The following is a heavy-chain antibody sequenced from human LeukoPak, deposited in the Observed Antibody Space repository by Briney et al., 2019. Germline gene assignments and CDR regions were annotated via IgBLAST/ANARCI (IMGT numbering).Heavy chain of an antibody. J-gene: IGHJ4*02. CDR2: IKSKTDGGTT. CDR1: GFTFSNAW. D-gene: IGHD6-13*01. V-gene: IGHV3-15*01. Sequence: PGGSLRLSCAASGFTFSNAWMSWVRQAPGKGLEWVGRIKSKTDGGTTDYAASGKGRFTISRDDSKNTLYLQMNSLKTEDTAVYYCTVSGYSSSWYAFGYWGQGTLVTVSS. CDR3: TVSGYSSSWYAFGY.